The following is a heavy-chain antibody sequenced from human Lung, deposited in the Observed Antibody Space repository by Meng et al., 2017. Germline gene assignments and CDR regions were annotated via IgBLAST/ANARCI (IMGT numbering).Heavy chain of an antibody. CDR2: INTDNGDT. CDR1: GYSFTTYG. V-gene: IGHV1-3*04. Sequence: QVQLVQSGAEGKKPGASVKVCCQASGYSFTTYGMHWLRQAPGQRLEWMGWINTDNGDTHYSQKFQGRVTITRDTSARTAYMELSSLRSEDTAVYFCARDERGGPYYFDYWGQGTLVTVSS. CDR3: ARDERGGPYYFDY. J-gene: IGHJ4*02.